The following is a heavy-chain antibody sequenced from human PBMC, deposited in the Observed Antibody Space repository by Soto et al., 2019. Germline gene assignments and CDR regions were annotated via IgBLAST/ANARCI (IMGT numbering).Heavy chain of an antibody. CDR3: AGGRDYDY. J-gene: IGHJ4*02. V-gene: IGHV4-4*02. Sequence: SETLSLTCDVSGGSITTSVLWTWVRQFPGRGLEWIWEIAHDGHTNYNPSLSGRVTMSVDLSNSQFSLNVATVNDPDTAVYFCAGGRDYDYWGQGTLVTVSS. CDR2: IAHDGHT. D-gene: IGHD1-26*01. CDR1: GGSITTSVL.